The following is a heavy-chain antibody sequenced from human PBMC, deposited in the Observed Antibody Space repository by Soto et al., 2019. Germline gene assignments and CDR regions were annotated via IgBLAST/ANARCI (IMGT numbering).Heavy chain of an antibody. CDR2: IYPGDSDT. D-gene: IGHD5-18*01. J-gene: IGHJ4*02. CDR3: ARIPYDEVVDTAMVWWFDY. Sequence: EVQLVQSGAEVKKPGESLKISCKGSGYSFTSYWIGWVHQMPGKGLEWMGIIYPGDSDTRYSPSFQGQVTISADKSISTAYLQWSSLKASDTAMYYCARIPYDEVVDTAMVWWFDYWAQGTLVTVSS. V-gene: IGHV5-51*07. CDR1: GYSFTSYW.